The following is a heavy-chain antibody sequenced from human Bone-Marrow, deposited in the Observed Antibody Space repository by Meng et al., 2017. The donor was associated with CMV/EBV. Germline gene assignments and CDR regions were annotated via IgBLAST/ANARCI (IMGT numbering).Heavy chain of an antibody. CDR1: GFTFSSYD. J-gene: IGHJ4*02. Sequence: GESLKISCAASGFTFSSYDMHWVRQATGTGLEWVSSISSSSSYIYYADSVKGRFTISRDNAKNSLYLQMNSLRAEDTAVYYCARGPDFSYWGQGTLVTVSS. CDR3: ARGPDFSY. D-gene: IGHD3/OR15-3a*01. CDR2: ISSSSSYI. V-gene: IGHV3-21*01.